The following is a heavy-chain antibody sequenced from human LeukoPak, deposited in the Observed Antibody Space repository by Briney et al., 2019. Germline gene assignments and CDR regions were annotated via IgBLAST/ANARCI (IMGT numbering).Heavy chain of an antibody. J-gene: IGHJ4*02. D-gene: IGHD3-22*01. CDR1: GFTFSSYA. Sequence: GGSLRLSCAASGFTFSSYAMSWVRPAPGQGLEWVAAISGSGGSTYYADSVKGRFTISRDNSKNTLYLQMNSLRAEDTAIYYCAKGPFFYYDASGYNYFESWGQGTLVTVSS. CDR3: AKGPFFYYDASGYNYFES. CDR2: ISGSGGST. V-gene: IGHV3-23*01.